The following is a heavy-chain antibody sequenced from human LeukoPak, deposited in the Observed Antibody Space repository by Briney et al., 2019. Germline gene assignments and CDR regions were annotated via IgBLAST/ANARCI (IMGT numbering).Heavy chain of an antibody. V-gene: IGHV1-46*01. CDR2: INPSGGTT. CDR3: ARDRNYDSSDYYFDY. D-gene: IGHD3-22*01. CDR1: GYTFTSYY. Sequence: ASVKVSCKASGYTFTSYYMHWVRQAPGQGLEWMGIINPSGGTTRYAQKFQGRVTMTRDTSTSTVYMELSSLRSEDTAVYYCARDRNYDSSDYYFDYWGQGTLVTVSS. J-gene: IGHJ4*02.